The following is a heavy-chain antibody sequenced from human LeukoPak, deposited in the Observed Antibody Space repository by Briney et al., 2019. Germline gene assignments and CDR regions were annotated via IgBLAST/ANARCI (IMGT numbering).Heavy chain of an antibody. CDR2: INPSRST. J-gene: IGHJ4*02. D-gene: IGHD5-18*01. Sequence: PSETLSLTCAVYGGSFSGYYWNWIRRPPGKGPEWIGEINPSRSTNYSPSLKSRVTISVDTSKNQFSLRLNSVTAADTAVYYCARAYSIRPVRGYSYGDLGYWGQGTLVTVSS. V-gene: IGHV4-34*01. CDR1: GGSFSGYY. CDR3: ARAYSIRPVRGYSYGDLGY.